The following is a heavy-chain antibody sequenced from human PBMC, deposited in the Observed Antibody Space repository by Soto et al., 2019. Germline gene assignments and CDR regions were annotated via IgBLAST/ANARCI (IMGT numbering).Heavy chain of an antibody. CDR1: VDSVSSNSAA. V-gene: IGHV6-1*01. J-gene: IGHJ6*02. Sequence: SQTLSLTCAISVDSVSSNSAAWNWIRQSPSRGLEWLGRTYYRSKWYNDYAVSVKSRITINPDTSKNQFSLQLNSVTPEDTAVYYCARGGGRGIAAAGTGYYYYYGMDVWGQGTTVTVSS. D-gene: IGHD6-13*01. CDR2: TYYRSKWYN. CDR3: ARGGGRGIAAAGTGYYYYYGMDV.